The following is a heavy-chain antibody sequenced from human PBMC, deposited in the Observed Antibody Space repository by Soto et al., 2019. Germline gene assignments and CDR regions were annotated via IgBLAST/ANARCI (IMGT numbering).Heavy chain of an antibody. CDR3: ARILEYSSSPYYFDY. V-gene: IGHV5-51*01. D-gene: IGHD6-6*01. CDR1: GYSFTSYW. Sequence: GESLKISCKGSGYSFTSYWIGWVRQMPGKGLEWMGIIYPGDSDTRYSPSFQGLVTISADKSISTAYLQWSSLKASDTAMYYCARILEYSSSPYYFDYWGQGTLVTVSS. J-gene: IGHJ4*02. CDR2: IYPGDSDT.